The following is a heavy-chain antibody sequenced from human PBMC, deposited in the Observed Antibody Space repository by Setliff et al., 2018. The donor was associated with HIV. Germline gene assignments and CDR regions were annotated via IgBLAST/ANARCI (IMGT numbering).Heavy chain of an antibody. D-gene: IGHD3-10*01. J-gene: IGHJ4*03. CDR1: GYTFSNFY. V-gene: IGHV1-46*01. Sequence: ASVKVSCKASGYTFSNFYIHWVRQAPGQGLEWVGGFHPGSGATFFAQKFQGRLTLSSDTSTSTAHMELSSLRSEETALYYCAREMTGGYFDYWGQGTTVTVSS. CDR2: FHPGSGAT. CDR3: AREMTGGYFDY.